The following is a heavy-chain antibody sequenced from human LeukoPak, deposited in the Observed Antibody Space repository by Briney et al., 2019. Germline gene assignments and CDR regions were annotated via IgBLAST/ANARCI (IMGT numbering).Heavy chain of an antibody. CDR3: ARGHAAVADTAKWALWNAFDI. CDR1: GYSFTSYW. Sequence: LGESLKISCKGSGYSFTSYWIGWVRQMPGKGLEWMGIIYLGDSDTTYSPSFQGQVTISADKSISTAYLQWSSLKASDTALYYCARGHAAVADTAKWALWNAFDIWGQGTMVTVSS. J-gene: IGHJ3*02. CDR2: IYLGDSDT. D-gene: IGHD6-19*01. V-gene: IGHV5-51*01.